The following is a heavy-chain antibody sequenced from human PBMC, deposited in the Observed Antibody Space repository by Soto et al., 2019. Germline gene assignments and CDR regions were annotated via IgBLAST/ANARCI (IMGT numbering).Heavy chain of an antibody. Sequence: GGSLRPSGAASGFTFSSYAIHWVRQAPGKGLEWVAVISYDGSNKYYADSVKGRFTISRDNSKNTLYLQMNSLWAEDTAVYYCARARYCSSTSCVFWGSYYYGMDVWGQGTTVTVSS. J-gene: IGHJ6*02. D-gene: IGHD2-2*01. CDR1: GFTFSSYA. CDR2: ISYDGSNK. CDR3: ARARYCSSTSCVFWGSYYYGMDV. V-gene: IGHV3-30-3*01.